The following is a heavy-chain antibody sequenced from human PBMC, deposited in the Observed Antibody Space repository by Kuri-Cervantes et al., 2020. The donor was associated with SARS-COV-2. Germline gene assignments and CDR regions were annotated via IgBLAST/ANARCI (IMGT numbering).Heavy chain of an antibody. CDR3: ARARAAAGTFIEYFKH. CDR2: ISYDGSNK. CDR1: GFTFSSYA. Sequence: GGSLRLSCAASGFTFSSYAMHWVRQAPGKGLEWVAVISYDGSNKYYADSVKGRFTISRDNSKNTLCLQMNSLRAEDTAVYYCARARAAAGTFIEYFKHWGQGTLVTVSS. D-gene: IGHD6-13*01. J-gene: IGHJ1*01. V-gene: IGHV3-30-3*01.